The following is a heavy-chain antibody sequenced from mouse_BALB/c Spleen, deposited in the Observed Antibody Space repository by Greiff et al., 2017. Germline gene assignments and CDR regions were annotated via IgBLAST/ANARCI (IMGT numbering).Heavy chain of an antibody. CDR3: ARGYYDYHFDY. CDR1: GFTFSSYA. J-gene: IGHJ2*01. Sequence: EVKLMESGGGLVKPGGSLKLSCAASGFTFSSYAMSWVRQTPEKRLEWVASISSGGSTYYPDSVKGRFTISRDNARNILYLQMSSLRSEDTAMYYCARGYYDYHFDYWGQGTTLTVSS. V-gene: IGHV5-6-5*01. D-gene: IGHD2-4*01. CDR2: ISSGGST.